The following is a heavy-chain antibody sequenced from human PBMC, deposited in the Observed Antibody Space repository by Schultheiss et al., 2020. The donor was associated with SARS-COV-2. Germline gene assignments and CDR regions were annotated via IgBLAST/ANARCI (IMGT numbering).Heavy chain of an antibody. CDR3: TRLVRGVTYYYGMDV. V-gene: IGHV3-73*01. CDR1: GFTFSSSW. CDR2: IRSKANSYAT. Sequence: GGSLRLSCAASGFTFSSSWMHWVRQAPGKGLEWVGRIRSKANSYATAYAASVKGRFTISRDDSKNTAYLQMNSLKTEDTAVYYCTRLVRGVTYYYGMDVWGQGTTVTVSS. D-gene: IGHD3-10*01. J-gene: IGHJ6*02.